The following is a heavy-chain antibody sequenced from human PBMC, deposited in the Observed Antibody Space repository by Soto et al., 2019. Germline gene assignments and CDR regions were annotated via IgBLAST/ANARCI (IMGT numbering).Heavy chain of an antibody. CDR2: ISAYNGNT. J-gene: IGHJ3*02. V-gene: IGHV1-18*01. D-gene: IGHD3-10*01. CDR1: GYNFILHG. CDR3: ARVWYDGNSGAFDI. Sequence: QGQLVQSVGEVKKPGASLKVSCKASGYNFILHGISWVRQAPGQGLEWMGWISAYNGNTNYAQNFQYRVTMTTDPSTSTVNMELRSLRSDDTAVYYCARVWYDGNSGAFDIWGQGTKVTVSS.